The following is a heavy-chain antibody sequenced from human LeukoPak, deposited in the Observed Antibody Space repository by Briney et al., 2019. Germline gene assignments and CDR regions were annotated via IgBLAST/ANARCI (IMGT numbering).Heavy chain of an antibody. CDR2: ISGSGGRT. Sequence: GSLRLSRPFSGFTFRSYAMGWVRQAPGKGLEWVSVISGSGGRTYYAGSVKGRFTISRDNSKNTLYLQMNSLRAEDTAVYYCATVEPGVWGQGTTVTVSS. D-gene: IGHD2-8*01. CDR3: ATVEPGV. CDR1: GFTFRSYA. J-gene: IGHJ6*02. V-gene: IGHV3-23*01.